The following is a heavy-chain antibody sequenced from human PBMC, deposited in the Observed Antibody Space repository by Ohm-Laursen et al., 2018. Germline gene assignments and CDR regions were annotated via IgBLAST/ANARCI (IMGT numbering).Heavy chain of an antibody. CDR3: AKERYRAYDSFDY. J-gene: IGHJ4*02. V-gene: IGHV3-23*01. CDR2: ISNSGIST. D-gene: IGHD5-12*01. CDR1: GFTFTTYA. Sequence: SLRLSCAASGFTFTTYALIWVRQAPGKGLEWVSCISNSGISTYYADSVKGRFTISRDNSKNTLYLQMNNLRTEDTALYYCAKERYRAYDSFDYWGQGTLVTVSS.